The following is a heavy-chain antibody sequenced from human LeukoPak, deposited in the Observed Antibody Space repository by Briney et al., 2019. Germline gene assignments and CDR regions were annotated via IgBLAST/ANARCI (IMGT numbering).Heavy chain of an antibody. D-gene: IGHD1-26*01. Sequence: SETLSLTCSVSRGSISSLYWSWIRQPPGKGLEWIGYIYYTGSTNYNPSLKSRVTMFVDMSKNQLTLKVSSVTAADTAVYHCAPGSTGGSRGSWFDPWGQGTLVTVSS. V-gene: IGHV4-59*08. CDR2: IYYTGST. CDR3: APGSTGGSRGSWFDP. CDR1: RGSISSLY. J-gene: IGHJ5*02.